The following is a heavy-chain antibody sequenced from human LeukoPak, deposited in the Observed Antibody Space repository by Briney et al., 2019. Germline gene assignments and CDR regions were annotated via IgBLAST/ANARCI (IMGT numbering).Heavy chain of an antibody. CDR2: INHSGST. J-gene: IGHJ4*02. D-gene: IGHD6-13*01. Sequence: SETLSLTCAVYGGSFSGYYWSWIRLPPGKGLEWIGEINHSGSTNYNPSLKSRVTISVDTSKNQFSLKLSSVTAADTAVYYCARGPRYSSSWHHYFDCWGQGTLVTVSS. V-gene: IGHV4-34*01. CDR3: ARGPRYSSSWHHYFDC. CDR1: GGSFSGYY.